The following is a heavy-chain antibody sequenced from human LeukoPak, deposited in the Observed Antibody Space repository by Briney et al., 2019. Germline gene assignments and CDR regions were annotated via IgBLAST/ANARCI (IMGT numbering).Heavy chain of an antibody. J-gene: IGHJ4*02. CDR2: ISSSSSYI. Sequence: GGSLRLSCAASGFTFSSYSMNWVRQAPGKGLEWVSSISSSSSYIYYADSVKGRFTISRDNAKDSLYLQMNSLRAEDTAVYYCAREDDSSGYGLDYWGQGTLVTVSS. CDR3: AREDDSSGYGLDY. V-gene: IGHV3-21*01. D-gene: IGHD3-22*01. CDR1: GFTFSSYS.